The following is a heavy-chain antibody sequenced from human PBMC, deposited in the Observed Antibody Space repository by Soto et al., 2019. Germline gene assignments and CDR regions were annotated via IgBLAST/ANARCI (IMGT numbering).Heavy chain of an antibody. Sequence: QVQLVESGGNMVQPGRSLRLSCAASGFTFGNNAMHWVRHAAGKGLEWVAQIWFDGNNKYYTDSVKGRFTISRDNLKNTVYLQMDSLRADDTAVYYCARDGQQLEPYAMDVWGQGTTVIVSS. CDR3: ARDGQQLEPYAMDV. J-gene: IGHJ6*02. D-gene: IGHD1-1*01. CDR2: IWFDGNNK. CDR1: GFTFGNNA. V-gene: IGHV3-33*01.